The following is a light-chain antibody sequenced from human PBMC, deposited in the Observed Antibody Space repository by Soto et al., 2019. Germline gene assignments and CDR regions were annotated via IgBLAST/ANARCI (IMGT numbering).Light chain of an antibody. V-gene: IGKV3-20*01. CDR1: QSVSSSF. Sequence: IVLTQSPGTLSLSPGERTTLSCRASQSVSSSFLAWYQQKPDQAPRLLIYGASSRATGIPDRFSGSGSGTDFTLTISSLEPEDFAVYYCQQYGSSPWTFGQGTKVEIK. CDR2: GAS. J-gene: IGKJ1*01. CDR3: QQYGSSPWT.